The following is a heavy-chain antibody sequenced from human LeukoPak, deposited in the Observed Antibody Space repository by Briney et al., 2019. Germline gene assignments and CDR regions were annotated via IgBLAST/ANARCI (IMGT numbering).Heavy chain of an antibody. J-gene: IGHJ5*01. D-gene: IGHD1-1*01. CDR3: AREGTTGRNLNWFDS. Sequence: SETLSLTCTVSGGSISSYYWSWIRQPPGKGLEWIGHIHNSGNTNYNPSLKSRVTLSVDTSKNQFSLKLSSVTAADTAVYYCAREGTTGRNLNWFDSWGQGTLVTASS. V-gene: IGHV4-59*01. CDR1: GGSISSYY. CDR2: IHNSGNT.